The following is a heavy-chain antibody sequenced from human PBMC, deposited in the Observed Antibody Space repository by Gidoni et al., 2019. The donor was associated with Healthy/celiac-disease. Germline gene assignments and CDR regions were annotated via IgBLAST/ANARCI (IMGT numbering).Heavy chain of an antibody. CDR1: GYSFTRYW. J-gene: IGHJ6*03. CDR3: ARRGGSSSPHYYYYYYMDV. CDR2: IYPGDSDT. Sequence: EVQLVQSGAEVKKPGESLKISCKGSGYSFTRYWIRWVRQMPGKGLEWMGIIYPGDSDTRYSPSFQGQVTISADKSISTAYLQWSSLKASDTAMYYCARRGGSSSPHYYYYYYMDVWGKGTTVTVSS. D-gene: IGHD6-6*01. V-gene: IGHV5-51*01.